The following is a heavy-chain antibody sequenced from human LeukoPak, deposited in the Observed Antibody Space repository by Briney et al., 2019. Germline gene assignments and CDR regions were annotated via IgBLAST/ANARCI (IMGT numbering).Heavy chain of an antibody. V-gene: IGHV3-73*01. D-gene: IGHD1-26*01. CDR1: GFTFSSYA. CDR3: TRLPHSGSYHPGY. J-gene: IGHJ4*02. Sequence: GGSLRLSCAASGFTFSSYAMHWVRQASGKGLEWVGRIRSKANSYATAYAASVKGRFTISRDDSKNTAYLQMNSLKTEDTAVYYCTRLPHSGSYHPGYWGQGTLVTVSS. CDR2: IRSKANSYAT.